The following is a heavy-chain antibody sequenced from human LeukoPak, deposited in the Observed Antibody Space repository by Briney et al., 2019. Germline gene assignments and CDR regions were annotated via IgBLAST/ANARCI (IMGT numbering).Heavy chain of an antibody. D-gene: IGHD6-19*01. V-gene: IGHV3-9*01. Sequence: GGSLRLSCAASGFTFYDYAMHWVRHAPGKGLEWVSGISWNSGSIVYADSVKGRFTISRDNAKNSLYLQMNSLRAEDTALYYCAKDAIAVAGTDAFDIWGQGTMVTVSS. J-gene: IGHJ3*02. CDR3: AKDAIAVAGTDAFDI. CDR2: ISWNSGSI. CDR1: GFTFYDYA.